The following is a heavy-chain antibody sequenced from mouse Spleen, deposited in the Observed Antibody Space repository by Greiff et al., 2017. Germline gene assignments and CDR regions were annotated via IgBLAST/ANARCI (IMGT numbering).Heavy chain of an antibody. CDR2: ISSGGGNT. J-gene: IGHJ3*01. Sequence: EVKVVESGGGLVKLGGSLKLSCAASGFTFSSYAMSWVRQTPEKRLEWVATISSGGGNTYYPDSVKGRFTISRDNAKNTLYLQMSSLKSEDTAMYYCARQLLCLAWFAYWGQGTLVTVSA. CDR3: ARQLLCLAWFAY. CDR1: GFTFSSYA. V-gene: IGHV5-9*04. D-gene: IGHD2-12*01.